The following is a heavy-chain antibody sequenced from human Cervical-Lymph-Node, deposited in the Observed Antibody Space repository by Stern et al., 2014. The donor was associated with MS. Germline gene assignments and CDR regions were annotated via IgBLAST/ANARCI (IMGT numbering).Heavy chain of an antibody. J-gene: IGHJ5*02. CDR3: ALSSETSDRWYSLGYDL. D-gene: IGHD6-13*01. Sequence: QVQLVQSGAEVTKPGSSGKVSCKASGGTFSKFPSSWVRQAPGQGLECMGGIFPVFGTPTYAQEFRGRVTIPADVSTSTVYMELSSLRSDDTAVYYCALSSETSDRWYSLGYDLWGQGTLVTVSS. CDR2: IFPVFGTP. V-gene: IGHV1-69*01. CDR1: GGTFSKFP.